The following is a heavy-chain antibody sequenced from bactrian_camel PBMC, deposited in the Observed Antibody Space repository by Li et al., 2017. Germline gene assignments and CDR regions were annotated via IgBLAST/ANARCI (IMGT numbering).Heavy chain of an antibody. J-gene: IGHJ4*01. CDR2: IVSGGEDT. V-gene: IGHV3S42*01. CDR1: GFTFSSYA. D-gene: IGHD4*01. CDR3: ARALNYWSDYGN. Sequence: VQLVESGGGLVQPGGSLRLSCAASGFTFSSYAMSWVRQIPGKGLEWVSGIVSGGEDTSYADSVKGRFTIARDNAKNTLHLQLNSLKTENTATYYCARALNYWSDYGNWGQGTQVTVS.